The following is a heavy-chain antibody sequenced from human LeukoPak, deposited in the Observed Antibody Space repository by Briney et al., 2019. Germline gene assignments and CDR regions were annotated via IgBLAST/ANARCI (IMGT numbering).Heavy chain of an antibody. CDR1: GFIFSDFY. Sequence: PGGSLRLSCAGSGFIFSDFYINWIRQSPGKGLEWLAYISPDGSYTTYGDSVKGRFVISRDNAKNSVSLQTNSLGVEDTAVYFCASDQVSGVFDYWGQGARVTVS. J-gene: IGHJ4*02. D-gene: IGHD5/OR15-5a*01. V-gene: IGHV3-11*05. CDR2: ISPDGSYT. CDR3: ASDQVSGVFDY.